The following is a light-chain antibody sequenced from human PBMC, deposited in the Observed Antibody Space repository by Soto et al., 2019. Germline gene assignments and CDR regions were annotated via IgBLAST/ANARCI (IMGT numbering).Light chain of an antibody. V-gene: IGLV2-14*01. CDR3: SSYTSSSTVV. J-gene: IGLJ3*02. Sequence: QSVLTQPASVSGSPGQSITISCTGTSRDVGTYNYGSWYQQRPGKAPRLMIYDVSDRPSGISIRFSGSKSGNTASLTISGLQAEDEADYFCSSYTSSSTVVFGGGTKVTVL. CDR2: DVS. CDR1: SRDVGTYNY.